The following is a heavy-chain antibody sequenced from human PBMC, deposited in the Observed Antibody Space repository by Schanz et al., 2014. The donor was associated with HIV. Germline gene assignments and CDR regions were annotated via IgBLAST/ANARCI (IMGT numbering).Heavy chain of an antibody. D-gene: IGHD3-22*01. CDR1: GFTFDSYG. Sequence: QVRLVESGGGVVRPGRSLRLSCAASGFTFDSYGMHWVRQAPGKGLEWVAVISYDGRNKKFANSVKGRFTISRDNSKNTVYLQAKSLRPEDTAVYYCAKDRNHYDSRYRGKGNYYYYYGMDVWGQGTTVTVSS. J-gene: IGHJ6*02. V-gene: IGHV3-30*18. CDR2: ISYDGRNK. CDR3: AKDRNHYDSRYRGKGNYYYYYGMDV.